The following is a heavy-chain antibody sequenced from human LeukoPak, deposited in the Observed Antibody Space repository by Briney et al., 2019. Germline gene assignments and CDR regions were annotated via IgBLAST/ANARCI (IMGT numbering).Heavy chain of an antibody. J-gene: IGHJ4*02. Sequence: GGSLRLSCAASGFTFSSYWMHWVRQAPGKGLVWVSRINSDGSSTSYADSVKGRFTISRDNAKNTLYLQMSSLRTEDTAVYYCARRDCNSFKCFSFDYWGQGILVTVSS. CDR1: GFTFSSYW. D-gene: IGHD2/OR15-2a*01. V-gene: IGHV3-74*01. CDR2: INSDGSST. CDR3: ARRDCNSFKCFSFDY.